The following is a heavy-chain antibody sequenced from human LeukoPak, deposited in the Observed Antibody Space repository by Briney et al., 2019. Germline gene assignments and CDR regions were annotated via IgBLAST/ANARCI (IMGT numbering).Heavy chain of an antibody. CDR3: ARDGLEWLSYYFDY. CDR2: ISSSGSTI. Sequence: SGGSLRLSCAASGFTLSSFNMNWVRQAPGKGLEWVSYISSSGSTIYYADSVKGRFTISRDNAKNSLYLQMNSLRAEDTAVYYCARDGLEWLSYYFDYWGQGTLVTVSS. CDR1: GFTLSSFN. D-gene: IGHD3-3*01. J-gene: IGHJ4*02. V-gene: IGHV3-48*04.